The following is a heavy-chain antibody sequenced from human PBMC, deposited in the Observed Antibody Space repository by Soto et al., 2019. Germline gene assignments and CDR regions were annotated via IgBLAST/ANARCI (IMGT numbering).Heavy chain of an antibody. V-gene: IGHV3-13*04. J-gene: IGHJ4*02. CDR1: GFTFSSYD. CDR2: IGTAGDT. CDR3: ARWGSTMGLDY. D-gene: IGHD3-16*01. Sequence: EVQLVESGGGLVQPGGSLRLSCAASGFTFSSYDMHWVRQATGKGLEWVSAIGTAGDTYYPGSVKGRFTISRENAKNSLYLQMNSLRAGDTAVYYCARWGSTMGLDYWGQGTLVTVSS.